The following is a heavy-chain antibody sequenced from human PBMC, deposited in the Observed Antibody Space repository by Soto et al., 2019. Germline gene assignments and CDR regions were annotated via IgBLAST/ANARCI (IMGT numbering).Heavy chain of an antibody. J-gene: IGHJ4*02. CDR1: GGTFSSYT. V-gene: IGHV1-69*08. D-gene: IGHD6-13*01. CDR3: ARERQQLDDY. CDR2: TIPILGIA. Sequence: QVQLVQSGAEVKKPGSSVKVSCKASGGTFSSYTISWVRQAPGQGLEWMGRTIPILGIANYAQKFQGRVTITADKSTSTAYMELSSLRSEDTAVYYCARERQQLDDYWGQGTLVTVSS.